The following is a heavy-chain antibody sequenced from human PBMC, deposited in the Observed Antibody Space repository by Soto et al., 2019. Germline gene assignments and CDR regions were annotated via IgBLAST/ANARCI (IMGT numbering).Heavy chain of an antibody. CDR1: GFSLSSYGMG. J-gene: IGHJ4*02. CDR3: AHAGDYDMLTFDH. V-gene: IGHV2-5*02. CDR2: IYWDDDK. D-gene: IGHD4-17*01. Sequence: QITLKESGPTLVRPAQTLTLTCGFSGFSLSSYGMGVAWIRQPPGKALEWLALIYWDDDKRYSPSLKDRLASSKDTSRNQVVLTITNMDPGDTATYFCAHAGDYDMLTFDHWGPGTLVTVSS.